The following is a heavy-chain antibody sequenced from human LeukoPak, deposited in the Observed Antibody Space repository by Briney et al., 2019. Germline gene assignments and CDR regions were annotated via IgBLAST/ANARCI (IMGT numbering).Heavy chain of an antibody. CDR3: ARGLPPRRNSDSSGYYSYYFDY. CDR2: VYHSGNT. D-gene: IGHD3-22*01. Sequence: SETLSLTCTVSGYSVSSGYYWGWIRQPPGKGLEWIGSVYHSGNTYYNPSLKSRVTISIDTSKNQFSLKQSSVTAADTAVYYCARGLPPRRNSDSSGYYSYYFDYWGQGSLVTVSS. V-gene: IGHV4-38-2*02. J-gene: IGHJ4*02. CDR1: GYSVSSGYY.